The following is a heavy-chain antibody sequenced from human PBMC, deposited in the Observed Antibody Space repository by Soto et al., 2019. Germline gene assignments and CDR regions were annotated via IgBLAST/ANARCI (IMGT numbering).Heavy chain of an antibody. Sequence: ASVKVSCKASGYTFTSYGISWVRQAPGQGLEWMGWISAYNGNTNYAQKLQGRVTMTTDTSTSTAYMELRSLRSDDTAVYYCAIEAIRFLELLPEAFDYWGQGTLVTAPQ. J-gene: IGHJ4*02. CDR3: AIEAIRFLELLPEAFDY. D-gene: IGHD3-3*01. V-gene: IGHV1-18*01. CDR1: GYTFTSYG. CDR2: ISAYNGNT.